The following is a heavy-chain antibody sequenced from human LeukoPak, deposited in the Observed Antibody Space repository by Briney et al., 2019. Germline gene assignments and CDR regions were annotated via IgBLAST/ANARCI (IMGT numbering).Heavy chain of an antibody. Sequence: GESLKISCKGSGYSFTSYWIGWVRQMPGKGLEWMGIIYPGDSDTRYSPSFQGQVTISADKSISTAYLQWSSLKASDTAMYYCARSERDPFRENSPSSEYFQHWGQGTLVTVSS. CDR3: ARSERDPFRENSPSSEYFQH. CDR2: IYPGDSDT. CDR1: GYSFTSYW. D-gene: IGHD1-1*01. J-gene: IGHJ1*01. V-gene: IGHV5-51*01.